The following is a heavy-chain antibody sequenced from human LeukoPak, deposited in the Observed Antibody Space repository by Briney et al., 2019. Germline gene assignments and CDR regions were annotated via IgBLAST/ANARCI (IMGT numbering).Heavy chain of an antibody. CDR1: GFTFSDYY. Sequence: GGSLRLSCAASGFTFSDYYMSWVRQAPGKGLEWVSVIYSGGSTYYADSVKGRFTISRDNSKNTLYLQMNSLRAEDTAVYYCARESSSHRPKYFQHWGQGTLVTVSS. D-gene: IGHD6-13*01. V-gene: IGHV3-66*01. CDR3: ARESSSHRPKYFQH. J-gene: IGHJ1*01. CDR2: IYSGGST.